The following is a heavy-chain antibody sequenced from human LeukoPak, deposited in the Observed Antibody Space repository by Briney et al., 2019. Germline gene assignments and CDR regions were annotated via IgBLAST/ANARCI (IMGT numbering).Heavy chain of an antibody. CDR1: GFTFSSYW. Sequence: LTGRSLRLSCAASGFTFSSYWMHWVRQPPGKGLVWVSRINRDGSSTSYADSVKGRFTISRDNAKNTLYLQMNSLRAEDTAVYYCARESPTGGRIDPWGQGTLVTVSS. V-gene: IGHV3-74*01. D-gene: IGHD1-1*01. CDR3: ARESPTGGRIDP. CDR2: INRDGSST. J-gene: IGHJ5*02.